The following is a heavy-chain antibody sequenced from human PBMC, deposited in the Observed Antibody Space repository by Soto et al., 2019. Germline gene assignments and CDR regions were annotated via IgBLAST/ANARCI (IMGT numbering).Heavy chain of an antibody. V-gene: IGHV3-21*01. CDR3: ARDSVGYYYGSGRFFDY. CDR2: ISSSSSYI. CDR1: GFTFSSYS. D-gene: IGHD3-10*01. Sequence: GGSLRLSCAASGFTFSSYSMNWVRQAPGKGLEWVSSISSSSSYIYYADSVKGRFTISRDNAKNSLYLQMNSLRAEDTAVYYCARDSVGYYYGSGRFFDYWGQGTLVTVSS. J-gene: IGHJ4*02.